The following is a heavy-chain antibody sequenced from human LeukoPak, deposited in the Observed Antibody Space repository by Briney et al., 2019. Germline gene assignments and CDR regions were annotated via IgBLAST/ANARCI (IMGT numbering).Heavy chain of an antibody. Sequence: SVKVSCKASGGTFSSYAISWVRQAPGQGLEWMGRIIPIFGTANYAQKLQGRVTMTTDTSTSTAYMELRSLRSDDTAVYYCARSFIEYSSSPDDYWGQGTLVTVSS. CDR3: ARSFIEYSSSPDDY. J-gene: IGHJ4*02. V-gene: IGHV1-69*05. D-gene: IGHD6-6*01. CDR2: IIPIFGTA. CDR1: GGTFSSYA.